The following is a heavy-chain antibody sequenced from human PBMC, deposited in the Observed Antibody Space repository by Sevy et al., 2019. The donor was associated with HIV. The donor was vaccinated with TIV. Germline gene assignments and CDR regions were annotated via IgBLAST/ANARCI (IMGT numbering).Heavy chain of an antibody. V-gene: IGHV3-48*03. D-gene: IGHD6-19*01. CDR3: VSSGWLPFDY. Sequence: GSLRLSCAASGFTFSSYEMNWVRQAPGKGLEWVSYISSSGSTIYYTDSVKGRFTISRDNAKNSLYLQMNSLRAEDTAVYYCVSSGWLPFDYWGQGTLVTVSS. CDR1: GFTFSSYE. CDR2: ISSSGSTI. J-gene: IGHJ4*02.